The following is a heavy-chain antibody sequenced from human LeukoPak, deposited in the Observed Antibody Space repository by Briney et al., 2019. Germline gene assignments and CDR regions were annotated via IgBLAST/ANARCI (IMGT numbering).Heavy chain of an antibody. J-gene: IGHJ5*02. CDR1: GFTFSSYW. Sequence: GGSLRLSCAASGFTFSSYWMSWVRQAPGKGLEWVANIKQDGSEKYYVDSVKGRFTISRDNAKNSLYLQMNSLRAEDTAVYYCARVYGGYSSPFDPWGQGTLVTVSS. CDR2: IKQDGSEK. D-gene: IGHD6-19*01. V-gene: IGHV3-7*01. CDR3: ARVYGGYSSPFDP.